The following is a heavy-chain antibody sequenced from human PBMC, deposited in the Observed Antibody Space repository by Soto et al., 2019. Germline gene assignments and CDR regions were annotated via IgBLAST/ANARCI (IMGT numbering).Heavy chain of an antibody. CDR1: GFTFSNAW. V-gene: IGHV3-15*01. CDR3: TTDPGWLRSPWGMDV. D-gene: IGHD5-12*01. Sequence: PGGSLRLSCAASGFTFSNAWMSWVRQAPGKGLEWVGRIKSKTDGGTTDYAAPVKGRFTISRDDSKNTLYLQMNSLKTEDTAVYYCTTDPGWLRSPWGMDVWGQGTTVTVS. J-gene: IGHJ6*02. CDR2: IKSKTDGGTT.